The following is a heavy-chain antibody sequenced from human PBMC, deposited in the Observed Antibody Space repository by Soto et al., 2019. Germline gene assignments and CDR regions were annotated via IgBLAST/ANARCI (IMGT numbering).Heavy chain of an antibody. CDR2: ISSSSSYI. D-gene: IGHD6-13*01. Sequence: EVQLVESGGGLVKPGGSLRLSCAASGFTFSSYSMNWVRQAPGKGLEWVSSISSSSSYIYYADSVKGRFTISRDNAKNSLYLQMNSLRAEDTAVYYCARDAPPLSIAAPGRVKYYFDYWGQGTLVTVSS. V-gene: IGHV3-21*01. J-gene: IGHJ4*02. CDR3: ARDAPPLSIAAPGRVKYYFDY. CDR1: GFTFSSYS.